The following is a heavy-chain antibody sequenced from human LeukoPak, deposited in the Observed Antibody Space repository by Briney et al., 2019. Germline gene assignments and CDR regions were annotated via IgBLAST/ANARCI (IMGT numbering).Heavy chain of an antibody. J-gene: IGHJ4*02. CDR2: LNQGGNEK. V-gene: IGHV3-7*03. D-gene: IGHD2-2*01. CDR1: EFIFSNYS. Sequence: PGGSLRLSCVASEFIFSNYSMSWDRQGPGEGPEWVANLNQGGNEKYYVDSVRGRFTISRDNAKKSLDLQMNSLRVEDTAIYYCARLAVPPGNRGWYYEHWGQGTLLTVSS. CDR3: ARLAVPPGNRGWYYEH.